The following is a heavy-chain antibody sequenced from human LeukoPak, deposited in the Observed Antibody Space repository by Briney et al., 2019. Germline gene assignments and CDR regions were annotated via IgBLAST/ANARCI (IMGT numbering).Heavy chain of an antibody. CDR2: IKQDGSEK. J-gene: IGHJ6*02. CDR1: GFTFSSYW. Sequence: GGSLRLSCAASGFTFSSYWMSWVRQAPGKGLEWVANIKQDGSEKYYVDSVKGRFTISRDNAKNSLYLQMNSLRAEDTAVYYCARDRDSSSWYGYYYYGMDVWGQGTTVTVSS. D-gene: IGHD6-13*01. V-gene: IGHV3-7*01. CDR3: ARDRDSSSWYGYYYYGMDV.